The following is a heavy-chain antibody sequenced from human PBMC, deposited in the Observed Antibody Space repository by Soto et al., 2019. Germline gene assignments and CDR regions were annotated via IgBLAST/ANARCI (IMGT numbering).Heavy chain of an antibody. CDR2: IYWDDDK. D-gene: IGHD3-16*02. V-gene: IGHV2-5*02. J-gene: IGHJ4*02. Sequence: QITLKESGPTLVKPTQTLTLTCTFSGFSLSTSGVGVGWIRQPPGKALEWLALIYWDDDKRYSPSLKSRLTITKDTSKNQVVLTMTNMDPVDTATYYCARAYVWGSYRSFDYWGQGTLVTVSS. CDR1: GFSLSTSGVG. CDR3: ARAYVWGSYRSFDY.